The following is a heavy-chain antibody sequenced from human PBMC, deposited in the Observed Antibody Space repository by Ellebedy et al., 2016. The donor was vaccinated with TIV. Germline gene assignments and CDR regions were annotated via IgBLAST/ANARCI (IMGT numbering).Heavy chain of an antibody. CDR2: IRNTAKSYTT. J-gene: IGHJ4*02. Sequence: GESLKISCEASGFSFSDHYMDWVRQAPGKGLEWVVRIRNTAKSYTTEYAASAKGRFSISRDDSKNSLFLQMNSLKKEDTAVYYCVRANMDSSGHHYFDYWGQGTLITVSS. V-gene: IGHV3-72*01. CDR1: GFSFSDHY. D-gene: IGHD3-22*01. CDR3: VRANMDSSGHHYFDY.